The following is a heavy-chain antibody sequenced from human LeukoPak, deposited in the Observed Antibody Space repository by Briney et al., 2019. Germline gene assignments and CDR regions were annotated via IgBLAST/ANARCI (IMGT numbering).Heavy chain of an antibody. Sequence: PGRSLRLSCAASGFPFSNYGMHWVRQAPGKGLEWVAVISSDGIDKYYADSVRGRFTISRDNSKNTLYLQMSSLRAEDTAVYYCAKDKGREGDYWGQGNLVTVSS. CDR2: ISSDGIDK. V-gene: IGHV3-30*18. J-gene: IGHJ4*02. CDR3: AKDKGREGDY. CDR1: GFPFSNYG.